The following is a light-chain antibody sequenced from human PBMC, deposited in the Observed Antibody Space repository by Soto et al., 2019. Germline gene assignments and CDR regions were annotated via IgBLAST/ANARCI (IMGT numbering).Light chain of an antibody. V-gene: IGKV3-15*01. Sequence: EIVLTQSPATLSLSPGERATLSCRASQSFSRYVDGYQQKPGQAPRLLSEWASPRATSSPARFTGSGSGTEFTLTSSSLQSAGFALYSCPQYNNGTWTFGQGTNVEIK. CDR1: QSFSRY. CDR2: WAS. CDR3: PQYNNGTWT. J-gene: IGKJ1*01.